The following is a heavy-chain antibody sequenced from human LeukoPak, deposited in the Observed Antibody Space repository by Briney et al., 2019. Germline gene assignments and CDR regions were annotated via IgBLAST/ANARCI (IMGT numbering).Heavy chain of an antibody. J-gene: IGHJ5*02. CDR2: IYTSGST. CDR3: GRVLYYDFWSGYYTGWFDP. V-gene: IGHV4-4*07. CDR1: GGSISSYY. D-gene: IGHD3-3*01. Sequence: SETLSLTCTVSGGSISSYYWSWIRQPAGKGLEWIGRIYTSGSTNYNPSLKSRVTMSVDTSKNQFSLKLSSVTAADTAVYYCGRVLYYDFWSGYYTGWFDPWGQGTLVTVSS.